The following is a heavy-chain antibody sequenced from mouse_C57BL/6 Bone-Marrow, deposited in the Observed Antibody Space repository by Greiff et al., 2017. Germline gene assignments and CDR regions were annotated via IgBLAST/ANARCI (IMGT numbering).Heavy chain of an antibody. CDR1: GYTFTNYY. CDR3: ARGYYY. J-gene: IGHJ4*01. V-gene: IGHV1-26*01. CDR2: INPNNGGT. Sequence: VQLQQSGPELVKPGASVKISCKASGYTFTNYYMNWVKQSHGKSLEWIGDINPNNGGTSYNQKFKGKATLTVDKSSSTAYMELRSLTSEDSAVYYCARGYYYWGQGTSVTVSS.